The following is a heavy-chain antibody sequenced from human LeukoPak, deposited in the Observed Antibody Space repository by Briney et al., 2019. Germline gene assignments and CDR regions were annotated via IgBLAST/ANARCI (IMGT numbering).Heavy chain of an antibody. J-gene: IGHJ4*02. D-gene: IGHD3-10*01. CDR3: TMTRGRGY. Sequence: PSQTLSLTCTVSGGSISSGSYYWSWIRQPAGKGLEWIGRIYTSGSTNYNPSLKSRVTISVDKSKNQFSLNLSSVTAADTAVCFCTMTRGRGYWGQGTLVTVSS. V-gene: IGHV4-61*02. CDR1: GGSISSGSYY. CDR2: IYTSGST.